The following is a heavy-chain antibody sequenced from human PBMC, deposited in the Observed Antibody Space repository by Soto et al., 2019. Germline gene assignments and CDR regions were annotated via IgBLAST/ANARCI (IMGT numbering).Heavy chain of an antibody. Sequence: SETLSLTCTVSGGSISSYYWSWIRQPPGKGLEWIGYIYYSGTTDYHPYLKSRVTISVDRSKNQFSLKLNSETAADTAVYYCARHGDSTRAYYFDDWGQGTLVTVSS. V-gene: IGHV4-59*08. CDR3: ARHGDSTRAYYFDD. D-gene: IGHD3-10*01. CDR1: GGSISSYY. CDR2: IYYSGTT. J-gene: IGHJ4*02.